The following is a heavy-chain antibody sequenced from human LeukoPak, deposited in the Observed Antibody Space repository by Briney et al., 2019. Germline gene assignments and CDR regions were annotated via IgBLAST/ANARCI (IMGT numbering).Heavy chain of an antibody. J-gene: IGHJ4*02. CDR2: ISSSSGYI. Sequence: GGSLRLSCAASGFTFSSYSMNWVRQAPGKGLEWVSSISSSSGYIYYADSVKGRFTISRDNAKNSLYLQMNSLRAEDTAVYYCATLEEAGDYWGQGTLVTVSS. CDR1: GFTFSSYS. D-gene: IGHD1-1*01. CDR3: ATLEEAGDY. V-gene: IGHV3-21*01.